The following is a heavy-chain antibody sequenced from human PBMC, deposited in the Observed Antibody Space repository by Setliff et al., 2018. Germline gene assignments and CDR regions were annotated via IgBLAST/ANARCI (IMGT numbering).Heavy chain of an antibody. V-gene: IGHV4-38-2*02. D-gene: IGHD3-22*01. CDR3: AREVGYYDSSGYPDV. J-gene: IGHJ6*04. Sequence: SETLSLTCAVSGYSISSGYYWGWIRQPPGKGLEWIGSIYHSGSTYYSPSLKSRVTISVDTSKNQFSLKLSSVTAADTAVYYCAREVGYYDSSGYPDVWGKGTTVTAPQ. CDR2: IYHSGST. CDR1: GYSISSGYY.